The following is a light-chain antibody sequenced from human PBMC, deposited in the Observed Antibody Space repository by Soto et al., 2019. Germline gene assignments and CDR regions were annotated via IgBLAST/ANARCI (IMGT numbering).Light chain of an antibody. CDR3: SSYAGSNKSV. CDR1: TSDAGGYND. V-gene: IGLV2-8*01. Sequence: ALTQPPPASASLGQSVTISCTETTSDAGGYNDVSCYQQHPGNAPKLMIYEVSKRPSGFPDRFSGSKPGNTGSLTVSGLQPGDEADYYCSSYAGSNKSVFGTG. CDR2: EVS. J-gene: IGLJ1*01.